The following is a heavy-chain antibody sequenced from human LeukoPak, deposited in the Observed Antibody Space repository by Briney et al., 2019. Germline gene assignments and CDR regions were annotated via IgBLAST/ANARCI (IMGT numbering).Heavy chain of an antibody. D-gene: IGHD3-10*01. Sequence: GGSLRLSCAASGFTFSDHYMDWVRQAPGKGLEWVGRTRKKTNSYTTEYAASVKGRFTISRDDSKNSLYLQMNSLKAEDTAVYYCAGYPGLLWFGETHNWFDPWGQGTLVTVSS. CDR3: AGYPGLLWFGETHNWFDP. V-gene: IGHV3-72*01. CDR1: GFTFSDHY. CDR2: TRKKTNSYTT. J-gene: IGHJ5*02.